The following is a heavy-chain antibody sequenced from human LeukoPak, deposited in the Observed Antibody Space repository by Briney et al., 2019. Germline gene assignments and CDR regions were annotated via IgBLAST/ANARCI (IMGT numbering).Heavy chain of an antibody. CDR1: GYTFTSYG. Sequence: ASVKVSCKASGYTFTSYGISWVRQAPGQGLEWMGWISAYNGNTNYAQKLQGRVTMTTDTSTSTAYMELRSLRSDDTAVYYCARGRTMVRQRAYYMDVWGKGTTVTVSS. V-gene: IGHV1-18*01. CDR3: ARGRTMVRQRAYYMDV. D-gene: IGHD3-10*01. CDR2: ISAYNGNT. J-gene: IGHJ6*03.